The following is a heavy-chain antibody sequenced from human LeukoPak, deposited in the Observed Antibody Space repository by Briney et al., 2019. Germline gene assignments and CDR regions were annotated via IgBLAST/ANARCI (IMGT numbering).Heavy chain of an antibody. V-gene: IGHV3-30*18. CDR1: GFTFSSYG. CDR2: ISYDGSNK. CDR3: AKDSSGWYGAFDY. J-gene: IGHJ4*02. Sequence: GGSLRLSCAASGFTFSSYGMHWVRQAPGKGLEWVAVISYDGSNKYYADSVKGRFTISRDNSKNTLYLQMNSLRAEDTAVYYCAKDSSGWYGAFDYWGQGTLVTVSS. D-gene: IGHD6-19*01.